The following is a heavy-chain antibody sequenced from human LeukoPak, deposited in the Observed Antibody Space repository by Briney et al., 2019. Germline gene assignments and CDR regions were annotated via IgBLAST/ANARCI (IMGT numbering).Heavy chain of an antibody. CDR2: IRGKGSGGST. Sequence: GGSLRLSCTASGFTFGDYAMSWFRQALGKGLEWVGFIRGKGSGGSTEYAASVKGRFTISRDDSRSMAYLQMDGLRTEDTAVYYCTRERDYTDEYWGQGTLVTVSS. D-gene: IGHD4-11*01. V-gene: IGHV3-49*03. CDR1: GFTFGDYA. J-gene: IGHJ4*02. CDR3: TRERDYTDEY.